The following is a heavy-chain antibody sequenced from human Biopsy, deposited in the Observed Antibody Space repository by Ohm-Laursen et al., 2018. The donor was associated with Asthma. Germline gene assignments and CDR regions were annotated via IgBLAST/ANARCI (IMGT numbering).Heavy chain of an antibody. Sequence: SSVKVSCKPSGGTFNNYAINWVRQAPGQGLEWMGGISPIFGSTAYAQKFQGRVTITADVFTSTVYMELSGLRSEDTAVLYCAKARCYYYYCDMEVWGPGTTVTVSS. CDR3: AKARCYYYYCDMEV. J-gene: IGHJ6*02. CDR2: ISPIFGST. V-gene: IGHV1-69*01. CDR1: GGTFNNYA.